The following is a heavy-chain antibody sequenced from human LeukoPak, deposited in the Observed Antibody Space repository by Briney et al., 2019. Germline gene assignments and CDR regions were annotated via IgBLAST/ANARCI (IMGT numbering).Heavy chain of an antibody. D-gene: IGHD1-26*01. CDR3: ARGGIEVPAFDI. CDR2: INPKSGDT. Sequence: ASVEVSCKASGYTFTGNFIHWVRQAPGQGLEWVGLINPKSGDTTYAQRFQGRLTLTRDTSIRTAFMELGSLGSDDTAVYYCARGGIEVPAFDIWGRGTMVTVSS. J-gene: IGHJ3*02. CDR1: GYTFTGNF. V-gene: IGHV1-2*02.